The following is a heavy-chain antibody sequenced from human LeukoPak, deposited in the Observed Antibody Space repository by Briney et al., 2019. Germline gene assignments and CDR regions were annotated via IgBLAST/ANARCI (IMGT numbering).Heavy chain of an antibody. J-gene: IGHJ4*02. CDR3: LIFPGR. CDR1: GFSVINAW. D-gene: IGHD3-3*01. V-gene: IGHV3-15*05. Sequence: AGGSLRLSCAASGFSVINAWMSWVHQAPGQGLEWVGRIKSRADGGTTGYAAPVEGRFSISRDDSENTLYLQMNSLQIDDTALYYCLIFPGRWGQGTLVTVSS. CDR2: IKSRADGGTT.